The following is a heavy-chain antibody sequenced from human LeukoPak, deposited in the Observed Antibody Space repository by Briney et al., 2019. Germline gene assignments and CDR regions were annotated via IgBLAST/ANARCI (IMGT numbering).Heavy chain of an antibody. Sequence: GGSLRLSCAASGFTFSRYAMTWVRQAPGKGLEWVSAISGSGGSTYYADSVKGRFIISRDNSKNTVFLQMNSLGAEDTAVYYCAKGDGEIPDNWFDPWGQGTLVTVSS. V-gene: IGHV3-23*01. D-gene: IGHD4-17*01. CDR2: ISGSGGST. J-gene: IGHJ5*02. CDR1: GFTFSRYA. CDR3: AKGDGEIPDNWFDP.